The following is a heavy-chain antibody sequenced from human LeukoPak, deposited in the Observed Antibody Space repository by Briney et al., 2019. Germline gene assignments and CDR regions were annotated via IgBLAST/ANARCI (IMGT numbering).Heavy chain of an antibody. CDR1: GDSISSGDYF. V-gene: IGHV4-61*02. D-gene: IGHD3-22*01. CDR3: ARGPYSYDSSGAFDI. Sequence: TSETLSLTCTVSGDSISSGDYFWSWIRQPAGKGLEWIGRISSSESTNYNPSLKSRVTISVDTSKNQFSLKLSSVTAADTAVYFCARGPYSYDSSGAFDIWGQGTMVTVSS. CDR2: ISSSEST. J-gene: IGHJ3*02.